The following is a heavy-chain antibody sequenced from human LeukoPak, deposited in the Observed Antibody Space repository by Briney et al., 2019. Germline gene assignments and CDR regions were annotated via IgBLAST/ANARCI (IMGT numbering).Heavy chain of an antibody. CDR2: IAQDGSEK. V-gene: IGHV3-7*01. CDR3: ATQSGGVVF. Sequence: PGGSLGLSGAASGFTFRSYWMNWVRQAPGKGLEWVANIAQDGSEKNYVDSVKGRFTISRDNAKTSLFLQMNSLRAEDAAIYYCATQSGGVVFWGPGTLVTVSS. D-gene: IGHD2-15*01. CDR1: GFTFRSYW. J-gene: IGHJ4*02.